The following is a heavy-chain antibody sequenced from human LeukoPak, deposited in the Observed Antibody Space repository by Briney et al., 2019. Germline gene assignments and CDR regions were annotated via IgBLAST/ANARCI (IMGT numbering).Heavy chain of an antibody. CDR1: GDSISGSSYY. D-gene: IGHD5-24*01. CDR2: IYYGGSI. V-gene: IGHV4-39*01. J-gene: IGHJ4*02. Sequence: PSETLSLTCTVSGDSISGSSYYWGWIRQPPGKGLEWIGNIYYGGSIYYNPSLKSRVSISVDTSNNQFSLKVSSVTAADTAVYYCASADGYKIDYWGQGTLVTVSS. CDR3: ASADGYKIDY.